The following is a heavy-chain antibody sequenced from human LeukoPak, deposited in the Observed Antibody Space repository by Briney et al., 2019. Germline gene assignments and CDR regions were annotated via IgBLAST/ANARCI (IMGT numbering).Heavy chain of an antibody. CDR2: VDPSGGST. CDR1: GYTFTSYY. Sequence: ASVNVSCKASGYTFTSYYMHWLRPAPARGREWMGIVDPSGGSTSYAQKFQGRVTMTRDTSTSTVYMEPSRLRSDNTAVYYCARTDKKYFYSWGQGNLVTVSS. CDR3: ARTDKKYFYS. V-gene: IGHV1-46*01. J-gene: IGHJ4*02.